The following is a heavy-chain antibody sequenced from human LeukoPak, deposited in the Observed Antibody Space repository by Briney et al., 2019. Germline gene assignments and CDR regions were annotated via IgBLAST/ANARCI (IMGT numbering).Heavy chain of an antibody. J-gene: IGHJ4*02. D-gene: IGHD5-18*01. CDR3: VSRDGYSYGLDY. CDR2: IWYDGSTK. CDR1: GFTFSRNA. V-gene: IGHV3-33*01. Sequence: GGSLRLSCAASGFTFSRNAMHWVRQAPGKGLEWVTVIWYDGSTKYYADSVNGRFTISRDNTKNPLYLQINSLRVEDTAVYYCVSRDGYSYGLDYWGQGTRVTVSS.